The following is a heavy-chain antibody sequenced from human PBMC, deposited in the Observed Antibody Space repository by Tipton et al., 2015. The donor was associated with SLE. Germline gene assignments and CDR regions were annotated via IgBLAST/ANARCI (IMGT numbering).Heavy chain of an antibody. CDR2: ISDGGGT. Sequence: TLSLTCTVSGGSLSSYYWSWIRQPPGKGLEWIGYISDGGGTNHNPSLKSRVTISVDPAKNQFSLKLTSVTAADTAVYYCARGMLTWRGAIIGVDVWGQGTSVNVSS. J-gene: IGHJ6*02. V-gene: IGHV4-59*08. CDR3: ARGMLTWRGAIIGVDV. D-gene: IGHD2-8*01. CDR1: GGSLSSYY.